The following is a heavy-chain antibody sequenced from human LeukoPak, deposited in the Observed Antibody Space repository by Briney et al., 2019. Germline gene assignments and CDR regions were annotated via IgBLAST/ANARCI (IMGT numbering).Heavy chain of an antibody. J-gene: IGHJ4*02. Sequence: GGSLRLSCAASGFTVSSNYMSWVRQAPGKGLEWVSYISSSSSTIYYADSVKGRFTISRDNSKNTLYLQMNSLRPEDTAMYYCARDRALGGSYYGGLGYWGQGTLVTVSS. D-gene: IGHD1-26*01. CDR1: GFTVSSNY. CDR3: ARDRALGGSYYGGLGY. CDR2: ISSSSSTI. V-gene: IGHV3-48*01.